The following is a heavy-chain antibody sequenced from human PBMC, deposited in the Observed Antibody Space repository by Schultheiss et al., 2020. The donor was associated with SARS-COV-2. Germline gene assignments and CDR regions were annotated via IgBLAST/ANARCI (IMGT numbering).Heavy chain of an antibody. CDR2: IYYSGST. CDR1: Y. D-gene: IGHD2-15*01. Sequence: YWIGWVRQMPGKGLEWIGYIYYSGSTYYNPSLKSRVTISVDTSKNQFSLKLSSVTAADTAVYYCARGDLVVAATYFDYWGQGTLVTVSS. CDR3: ARGDLVVAATYFDY. V-gene: IGHV4-31*02. J-gene: IGHJ4*02.